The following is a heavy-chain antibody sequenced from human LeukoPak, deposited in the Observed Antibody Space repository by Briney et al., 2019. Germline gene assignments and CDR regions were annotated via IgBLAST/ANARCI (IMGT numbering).Heavy chain of an antibody. V-gene: IGHV4-4*07. D-gene: IGHD1-26*01. J-gene: IGHJ4*02. CDR3: ARDPTSGNFRPFDY. Sequence: PSETLSLTCTVSGGSISSYYWSWIRQPAAKGLEWIGRIYTSGSTNYNPSLESRVTMSVDTSKNQFSLKLSSVTAADTAVYYCARDPTSGNFRPFDYWGQGTLVTVSS. CDR1: GGSISSYY. CDR2: IYTSGST.